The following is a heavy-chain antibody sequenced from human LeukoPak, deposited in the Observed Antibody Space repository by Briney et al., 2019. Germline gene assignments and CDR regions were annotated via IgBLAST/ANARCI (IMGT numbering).Heavy chain of an antibody. J-gene: IGHJ1*01. V-gene: IGHV4-34*01. CDR1: GGSFSGYY. CDR2: INHSGST. D-gene: IGHD3-22*01. Sequence: SETLSLTCAVYGGSFSGYYWSWIRQPPGKGLEWIGEINHSGSTNYNPSLKSRVTISVDTSKNQFSLKLSSVTAADTAVYYCARVRVYYYDSSGYGAEYFQHWGQGTLVTVSS. CDR3: ARVRVYYYDSSGYGAEYFQH.